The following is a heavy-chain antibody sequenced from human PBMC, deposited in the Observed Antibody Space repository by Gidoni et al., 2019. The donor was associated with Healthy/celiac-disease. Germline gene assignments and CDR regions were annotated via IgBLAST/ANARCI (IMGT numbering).Heavy chain of an antibody. J-gene: IGHJ5*02. CDR2: IYYSGST. V-gene: IGHV4-39*01. Sequence: QLPLQESCPRLVKPSAPLSLTSTVSGGSISSRSYYWGWIRQPPGKGLEWSGSIYYSGSTYYNSSLKSRVTISGDTSKNQFSLKRSSVTAADTAVYYCARLRRWFDPWGQGTLVTVSS. CDR3: ARLRRWFDP. CDR1: GGSISSRSYY.